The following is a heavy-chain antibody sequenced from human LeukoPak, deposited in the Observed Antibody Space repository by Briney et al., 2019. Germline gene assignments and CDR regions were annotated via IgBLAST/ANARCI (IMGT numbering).Heavy chain of an antibody. D-gene: IGHD6-13*01. CDR2: IYWDDDK. J-gene: IGHJ4*02. CDR3: AHMSASFPAAAELLD. CDR1: GFSLSTSGVG. V-gene: IGHV2-5*02. Sequence: SGPTLVNPPQPLTLTCTFSGFSLSTSGVGVGWIRQPPGKALEWLALIYWDDDKRYSPSLKSRLTITKDTSKNQVVLTMTNMDPVDTATYYCAHMSASFPAAAELLDWGQGTLVTVSS.